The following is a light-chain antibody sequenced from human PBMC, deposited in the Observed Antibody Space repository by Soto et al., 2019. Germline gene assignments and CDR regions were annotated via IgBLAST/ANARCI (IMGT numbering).Light chain of an antibody. Sequence: DVQMTQSPSSLSASVGDRVTITCQASQDISNYLNWYQQKPGKAPKLLIYDASILEAGVPSRFSGSGSGTDFILTISSLQPEDIATYFCQQCDNLPFTFGPGTKVDFK. CDR2: DAS. J-gene: IGKJ3*01. CDR3: QQCDNLPFT. CDR1: QDISNY. V-gene: IGKV1-33*01.